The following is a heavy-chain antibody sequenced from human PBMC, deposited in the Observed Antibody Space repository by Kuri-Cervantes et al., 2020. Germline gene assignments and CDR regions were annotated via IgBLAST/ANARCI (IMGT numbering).Heavy chain of an antibody. Sequence: GESLKISCAASGFTFSNAWMSWVRQAPGKGLEWVSSISTTGSHTYYADAMKGRFTISRDNAKNSLYLQMNSLRAEDTAVYYCARTFHYGPVEYFQHWGQGTLVTVSS. D-gene: IGHD2/OR15-2a*01. J-gene: IGHJ1*01. CDR2: ISTTGSHT. V-gene: IGHV3-21*01. CDR1: GFTFSNAW. CDR3: ARTFHYGPVEYFQH.